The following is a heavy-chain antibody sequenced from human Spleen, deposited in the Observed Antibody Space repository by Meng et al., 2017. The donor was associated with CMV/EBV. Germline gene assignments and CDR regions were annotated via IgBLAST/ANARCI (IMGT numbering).Heavy chain of an antibody. V-gene: IGHV3-30-3*01. CDR2: IGYDGSNK. CDR3: ARDFIPSGYYGMDV. CDR1: GFIFSTYV. D-gene: IGHD3-10*01. J-gene: IGHJ6*02. Sequence: GESLKISCAGSGFIFSTYVMYWVRQAPGKGLDWVAVIGYDGSNKFYGDSVKGRFTISRDNSNNTLYLQMNSLRSEDTAVYYCARDFIPSGYYGMDVWGQGTTVTVSS.